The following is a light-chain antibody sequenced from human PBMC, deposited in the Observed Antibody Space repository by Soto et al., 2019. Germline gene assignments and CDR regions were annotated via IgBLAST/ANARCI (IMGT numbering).Light chain of an antibody. CDR1: QSVSSY. J-gene: IGKJ4*01. Sequence: EIVLTQSPATLSLSPGERATLSCRASQSVSSYLAWYQQKPGQAPRLLIYDASNRATGIPARFSGSGSGTDFTLTISSLEPEDFAVYYCRQRSNWPPTFGGGTKVEIK. CDR2: DAS. CDR3: RQRSNWPPT. V-gene: IGKV3-11*01.